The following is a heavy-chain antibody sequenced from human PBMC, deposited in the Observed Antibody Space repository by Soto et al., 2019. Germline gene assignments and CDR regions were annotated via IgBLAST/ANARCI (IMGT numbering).Heavy chain of an antibody. V-gene: IGHV1-46*01. D-gene: IGHD2-21*01. CDR2: INPNGGST. CDR1: GYSFTSFY. Sequence: QVQLVQSGAEVKEPGASVKISCKPSGYSFTSFYMHWVRQAPGQGLEWMGTINPNGGSTTHAQKFQGRVTMTRDTSTSTLYMDLSGLRSEDTAVYYCARAIPHFDYWGQGTLVTVSS. J-gene: IGHJ4*02. CDR3: ARAIPHFDY.